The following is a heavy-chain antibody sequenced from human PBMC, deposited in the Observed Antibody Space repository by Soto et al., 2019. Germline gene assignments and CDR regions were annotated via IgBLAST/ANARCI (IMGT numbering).Heavy chain of an antibody. J-gene: IGHJ6*02. CDR1: GLSVSTNY. D-gene: IGHD2-2*01. Sequence: VQLVETGGGLIQPGGSLRLSCAASGLSVSTNYMSWVRQAPGKGLEWVSLVYSGGSTYYADSVKGRFTISRDNSKNTLYLQMNSLRAEDTAIYYCARDLIVPAAAVYRYYGMDVWGQGTSVTVSS. V-gene: IGHV3-53*02. CDR2: VYSGGST. CDR3: ARDLIVPAAAVYRYYGMDV.